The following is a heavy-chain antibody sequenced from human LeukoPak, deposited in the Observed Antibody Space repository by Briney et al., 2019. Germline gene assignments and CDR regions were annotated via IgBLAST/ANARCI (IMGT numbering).Heavy chain of an antibody. CDR1: GFTVSGNY. CDR2: IYSGGST. J-gene: IGHJ1*01. D-gene: IGHD6-19*01. Sequence: PGGSLRISCAASGFTVSGNYMSWVRQAPGKGMEWVSVIYSGGSTYYADSVKGRFTISRENSKNTLYLQMNSLRAEDTAVYYCARDGYSSGWDEYFQHWGQGTLVTVSS. CDR3: ARDGYSSGWDEYFQH. V-gene: IGHV3-53*01.